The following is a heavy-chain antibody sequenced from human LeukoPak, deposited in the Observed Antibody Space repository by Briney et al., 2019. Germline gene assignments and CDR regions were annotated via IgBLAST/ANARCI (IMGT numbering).Heavy chain of an antibody. V-gene: IGHV4-39*07. CDR2: IYYSGST. CDR1: RGSISSSSYY. J-gene: IGHJ4*02. Sequence: PSETLSLTCTVSRGSISSSSYYWGWIRQPPGKGLEWIVSIYYSGSTYYNPSLKSRVTISVDTSKNQFSLKLSSVTAADTAVYYCARRDPDYYSCERYYFDYWGQGTLVTVSS. D-gene: IGHD3-22*01. CDR3: ARRDPDYYSCERYYFDY.